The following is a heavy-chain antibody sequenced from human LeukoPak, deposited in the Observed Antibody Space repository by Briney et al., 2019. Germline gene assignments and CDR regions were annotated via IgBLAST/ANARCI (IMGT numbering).Heavy chain of an antibody. CDR2: ISSSGSTI. CDR1: GFTFRGYY. Sequence: GGALRLSCAASGFTFRGYYMSWVRQAPGKGLEGGSYISSSGSTIYYADSVKGRFTISRDNAKNSLYLQMNSLRAEDTAVYYCARDVSHYYGSGSPTDYWGQGTLVTVSS. CDR3: ARDVSHYYGSGSPTDY. D-gene: IGHD3-10*01. V-gene: IGHV3-11*01. J-gene: IGHJ4*02.